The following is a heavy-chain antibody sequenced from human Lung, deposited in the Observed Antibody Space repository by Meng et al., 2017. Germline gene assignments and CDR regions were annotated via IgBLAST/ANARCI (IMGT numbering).Heavy chain of an antibody. D-gene: IGHD4-11*01. J-gene: IGHJ4*02. V-gene: IGHV4-34*01. CDR2: INHSGST. CDR1: GGSFSDYY. Sequence: QEWATGLLSPSKTLSLTYVVTGGSFSDYYWSWIRTPQGKGLEWIGEINHSGSTNYNPSLESRATISVDTSQNNLSLKLSSVTAADSAVYYCARGPTTMAHDFDYWGQGTLVTVSS. CDR3: ARGPTTMAHDFDY.